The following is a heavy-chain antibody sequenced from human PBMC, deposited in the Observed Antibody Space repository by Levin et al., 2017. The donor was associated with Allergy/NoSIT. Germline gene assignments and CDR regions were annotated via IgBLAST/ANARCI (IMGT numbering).Heavy chain of an antibody. D-gene: IGHD5-12*01. CDR2: IYPGDSDT. CDR1: GYSFTSYW. CDR3: ARHPPVMGGYDHDSDAFDI. V-gene: IGHV5-51*01. J-gene: IGHJ3*02. Sequence: GESLKISCKGSGYSFTSYWIGWVRQMPGKGLEWMGIIYPGDSDTSYSPSFQGQVTISADKSISTAYLQWSSLKASDTAMYYCARHPPVMGGYDHDSDAFDIWGQGTMVTVSS.